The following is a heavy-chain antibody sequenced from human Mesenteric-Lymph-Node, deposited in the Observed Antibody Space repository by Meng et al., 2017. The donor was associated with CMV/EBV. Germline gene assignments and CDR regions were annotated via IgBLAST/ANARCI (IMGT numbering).Heavy chain of an antibody. CDR1: GFTFSSCA. CDR2: ISYDGSNK. V-gene: IGHV3-30-3*01. CDR3: ARDLSEYYYYGMDV. Sequence: GGSLRLSCAASGFTFSSCAMHWVRQAPGKGLEWVAVISYDGSNKHYADSVKGRFTISRDNSMNTLYLQMNSPRAEDTAVYYCARDLSEYYYYGMDVWGQGTTVTVSS. D-gene: IGHD2/OR15-2a*01. J-gene: IGHJ6*02.